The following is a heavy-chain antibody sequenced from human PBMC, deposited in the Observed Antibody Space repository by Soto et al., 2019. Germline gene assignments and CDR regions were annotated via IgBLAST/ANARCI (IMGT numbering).Heavy chain of an antibody. CDR1: GYPVTAYY. CDR2: INPATGAA. CDR3: ARGGGVGVAGSAAFDM. J-gene: IGHJ3*02. D-gene: IGHD3-3*01. Sequence: QLHLVQSGAVVKKPGASVTVSCSASGYPVTAYYMHWVRQAPGRGLEWMGGINPATGAAKYTQTFQGRVTMTRETSTSTGFMELSGLTSEDPAVFYCARGGGVGVAGSAAFDMWGQGTLVTVSS. V-gene: IGHV1-2*02.